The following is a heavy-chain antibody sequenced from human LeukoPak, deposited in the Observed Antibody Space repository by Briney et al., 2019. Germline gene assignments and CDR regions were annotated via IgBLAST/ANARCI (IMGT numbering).Heavy chain of an antibody. Sequence: GGSLRLSCAGSGFTFSYDGLSWVRQAPGKGLEWVSSITGSGAATYYADSTKGRFTISRDNSKNTLYLQMNSLRVEDTAVYYCARQIYYDSSGYQLKGGFDYWGQGTLVTVSS. J-gene: IGHJ4*02. CDR2: ITGSGAAT. D-gene: IGHD3-22*01. CDR3: ARQIYYDSSGYQLKGGFDY. CDR1: GFTFSYDG. V-gene: IGHV3-23*01.